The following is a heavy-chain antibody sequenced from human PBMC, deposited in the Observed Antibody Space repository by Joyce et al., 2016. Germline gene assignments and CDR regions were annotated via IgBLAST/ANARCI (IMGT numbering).Heavy chain of an antibody. J-gene: IGHJ5*02. Sequence: QMQLVESGGGVVQPGRSLRLSCVVSGFTFRCYAMHWVRQAPGKGLEWAAVVLNDGTNKYYAHSVKGRFTVSRDNSNNILYLEMNSLRVEDTAVYYCARGNRTFDPWGQGTLVIVSS. D-gene: IGHD1-14*01. V-gene: IGHV3-33*01. CDR2: VLNDGTNK. CDR1: GFTFRCYA. CDR3: ARGNRTFDP.